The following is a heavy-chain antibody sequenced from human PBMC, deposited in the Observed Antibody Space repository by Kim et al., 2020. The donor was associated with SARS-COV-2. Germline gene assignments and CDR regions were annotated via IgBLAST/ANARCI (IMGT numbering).Heavy chain of an antibody. V-gene: IGHV3-43*01. J-gene: IGHJ4*02. D-gene: IGHD6-13*01. Sequence: ADSVKGRFTITRDNNKHSLYLQMNSLRTDDTALYYCAKDIRSWSGWFDYWGQGTLVTVSS. CDR3: AKDIRSWSGWFDY.